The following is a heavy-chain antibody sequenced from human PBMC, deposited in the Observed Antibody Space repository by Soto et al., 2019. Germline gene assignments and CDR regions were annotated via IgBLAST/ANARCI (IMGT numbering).Heavy chain of an antibody. D-gene: IGHD2-2*01. J-gene: IGHJ6*02. CDR3: ARGRGDCSSTSCYPNYYYYGMDV. CDR1: GGTFSSYA. Sequence: QVQLVQSGAEVKKPGSSVKVSCKASGGTFSSYAISWVRQAPGQGLEWMGGIIPIFGTANYAQKFQGRVTITADESTSTAYMELSSLRSEDTAVYYCARGRGDCSSTSCYPNYYYYGMDVRGQGTTVTVSS. CDR2: IIPIFGTA. V-gene: IGHV1-69*01.